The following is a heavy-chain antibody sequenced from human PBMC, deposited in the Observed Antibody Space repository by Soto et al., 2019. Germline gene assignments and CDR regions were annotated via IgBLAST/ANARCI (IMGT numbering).Heavy chain of an antibody. CDR1: GAAFNSGNYY. D-gene: IGHD2-21*01. CDR3: ARLRIATNNYKWFDP. J-gene: IGHJ5*02. Sequence: PSWTLSLTCSVSGAAFNSGNYYWSLILQVQGKGLEWIGHIYVTGAFDYKPSLRDRITISQDTSERQFSLNLRLVTAADTAVYYCARLRIATNNYKWFDPWGQGTLVTVSS. CDR2: IYVTGAF. V-gene: IGHV4-31*03.